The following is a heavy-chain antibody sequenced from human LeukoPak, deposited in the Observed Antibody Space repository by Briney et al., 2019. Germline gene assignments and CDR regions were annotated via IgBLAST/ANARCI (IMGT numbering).Heavy chain of an antibody. CDR2: IYYSGST. Sequence: ASETLSLTCTVSGGSISSYDWNWIRQPPEKGLEWIGDIYYSGSTNYNPYLESRVPISVDTSKNQFSLKLSSVTAAGQALYFSARHLRGEAVAGHLHPFVYWGQGTLVTVSS. CDR3: ARHLRGEAVAGHLHPFVY. J-gene: IGHJ4*02. D-gene: IGHD3-10*01. V-gene: IGHV4-59*08. CDR1: GGSISSYD.